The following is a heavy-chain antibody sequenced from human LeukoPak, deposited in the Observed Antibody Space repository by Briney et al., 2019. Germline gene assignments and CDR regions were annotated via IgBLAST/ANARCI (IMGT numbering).Heavy chain of an antibody. CDR2: ITWNSGAR. J-gene: IGHJ5*01. D-gene: IGHD2-2*01. CDR1: GFTYDDYA. Sequence: GGYLRLSCVASGFTYDDYAMHWVRLPPGKGLELVSTITWNSGARHYADSVKGRFTISRDNAKNSLFLLMNNLGSEDTAFYFCAKGGTDPAAPVDSWGQGTLVTVSS. CDR3: AKGGTDPAAPVDS. V-gene: IGHV3-9*01.